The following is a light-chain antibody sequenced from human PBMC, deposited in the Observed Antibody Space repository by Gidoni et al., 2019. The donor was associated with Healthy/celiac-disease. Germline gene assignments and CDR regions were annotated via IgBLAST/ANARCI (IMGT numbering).Light chain of an antibody. Sequence: DIQMTQSPSSLSAAVGDSVTITFQPSQDISKYLNWHQHNPVKAPKLLISDASDLETGVPSRFSGSGSETAFTFTIISLQPEAIATYYCQQYDTLPFTFGQGTRLEIK. CDR2: DAS. CDR1: QDISKY. J-gene: IGKJ5*01. CDR3: QQYDTLPFT. V-gene: IGKV1-33*01.